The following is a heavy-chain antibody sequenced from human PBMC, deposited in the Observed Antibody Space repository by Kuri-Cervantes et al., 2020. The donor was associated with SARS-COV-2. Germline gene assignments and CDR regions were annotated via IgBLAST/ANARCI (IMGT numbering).Heavy chain of an antibody. CDR3: ARANWGSERDYYYYMDV. CDR1: GGTFSSYA. D-gene: IGHD7-27*01. CDR2: IIPILGTA. Sequence: SVKVSCKASGGTFSSYAISWLRQAPGQGLEWMGGIIPILGTANYAQKFQGRVTITADESTSTAYMELSSLRSEDTAVYYCARANWGSERDYYYYMDVWGKGTTVTVSS. J-gene: IGHJ6*03. V-gene: IGHV1-69*13.